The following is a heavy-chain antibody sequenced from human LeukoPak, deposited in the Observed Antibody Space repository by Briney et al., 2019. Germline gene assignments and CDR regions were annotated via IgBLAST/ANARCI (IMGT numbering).Heavy chain of an antibody. V-gene: IGHV3-23*01. CDR3: ARDRSMYAGDVFDI. CDR2: ISGSAFSGRAGGT. CDR1: GFTVSSNY. Sequence: GGSLRLSCAASGFTVSSNYMSWVRQAPGKGLEWVSAISGSAFSGRAGGTYYADSVKGRFTISRDNSKNILYLQMNSLRAEDTAVYYCARDRSMYAGDVFDIWGQGTMVTVSS. D-gene: IGHD2/OR15-2a*01. J-gene: IGHJ3*02.